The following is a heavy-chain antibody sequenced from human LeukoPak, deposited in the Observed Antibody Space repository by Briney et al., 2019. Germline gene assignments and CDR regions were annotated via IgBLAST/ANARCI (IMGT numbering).Heavy chain of an antibody. Sequence: ASVKVSCKASGYTFTSYDINWVRQATGQGLEWMGWMNPNSGNTGYAQKFQGRVTMTRNTSIRTAYMELSRLRSDDTAVYYCARESTKTGAKDFWGQGTLVTVSS. V-gene: IGHV1-8*01. CDR2: MNPNSGNT. J-gene: IGHJ4*02. CDR3: ARESTKTGAKDF. CDR1: GYTFTSYD. D-gene: IGHD1/OR15-1a*01.